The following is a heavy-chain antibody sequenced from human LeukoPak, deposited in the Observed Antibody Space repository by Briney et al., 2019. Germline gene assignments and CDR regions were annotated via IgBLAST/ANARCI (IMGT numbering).Heavy chain of an antibody. CDR3: ARGVAYYDILTGPGAIDY. D-gene: IGHD3-9*01. CDR2: INHSGST. Sequence: PSETLSLTCAVYGGSFSGYYWSWIRQPPGRGLEWIGEINHSGSTNYNPSLKSRVTISVDTSKNQFSLKLSSVTAADTAVYYCARGVAYYDILTGPGAIDYWGQGTLVTVSS. J-gene: IGHJ4*02. V-gene: IGHV4-34*01. CDR1: GGSFSGYY.